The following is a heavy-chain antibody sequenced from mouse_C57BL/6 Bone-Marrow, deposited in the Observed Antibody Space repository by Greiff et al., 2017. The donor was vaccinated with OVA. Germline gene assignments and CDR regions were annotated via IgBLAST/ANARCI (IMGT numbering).Heavy chain of an antibody. J-gene: IGHJ3*01. CDR2: IHPTSGST. V-gene: IGHV1-64*01. CDR1: GYTFTSYW. D-gene: IGHD1-1*01. Sequence: QVQLQQPGAELVKPGASVKLSCKASGYTFTSYWMHWVKQRPGQGLEWIGMIHPTSGSTNYNEKFKGKATLTVDKSSSTAYMQLSSLTSEDSAVYYCAREPSPAAVGGFAYWGQGTLVTVSA. CDR3: AREPSPAAVGGFAY.